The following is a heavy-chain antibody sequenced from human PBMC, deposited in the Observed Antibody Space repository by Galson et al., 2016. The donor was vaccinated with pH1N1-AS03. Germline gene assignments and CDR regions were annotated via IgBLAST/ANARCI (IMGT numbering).Heavy chain of an antibody. J-gene: IGHJ4*02. V-gene: IGHV3-7*03. CDR2: IKQDGSDT. D-gene: IGHD1-26*01. CDR1: GFPFSNYW. Sequence: SLRLSCAGAGFPFSNYWMSWVRQAPGKGLEWVANIKQDGSDTNYVDSVRDRFTISRDNVNNLLYLQMNSLRVEDTAVYYCAVDSYSRATYWGQGALVTVSS. CDR3: AVDSYSRATY.